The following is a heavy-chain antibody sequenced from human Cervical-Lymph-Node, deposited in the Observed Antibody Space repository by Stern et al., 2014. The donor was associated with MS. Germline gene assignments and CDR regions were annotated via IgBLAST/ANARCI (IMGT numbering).Heavy chain of an antibody. CDR1: GGTFSKFP. J-gene: IGHJ5*02. CDR3: ALSSETSDRWYSLGYDL. CDR2: IFPVFGKP. Sequence: VQLVQSGDEVTKPGSSVKVSCKASGGTFSKFPSSWVRKAPGQGLEWMGGIFPVFGKPTYAQEFRGRVTITADVSTSTVYMELSSLRSDDTAVYYCALSSETSDRWYSLGYDLWGQGTLVTVSS. D-gene: IGHD6-13*01. V-gene: IGHV1-69*01.